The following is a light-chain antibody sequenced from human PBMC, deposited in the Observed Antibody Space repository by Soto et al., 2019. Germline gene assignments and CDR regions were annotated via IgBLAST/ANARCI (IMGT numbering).Light chain of an antibody. J-gene: IGKJ4*01. CDR3: QQVKGFPLT. CDR2: AAS. CDR1: HDIARW. Sequence: DIQMTQSPSSVSAFVGDRVAITCRASHDIARWLAWYQQQPGKAPRLLIYAASTLQSGVPTSFSGSGSWTDFTLTITSLQPEDSAVYYCQQVKGFPLTFGGGTKVEIK. V-gene: IGKV1-12*01.